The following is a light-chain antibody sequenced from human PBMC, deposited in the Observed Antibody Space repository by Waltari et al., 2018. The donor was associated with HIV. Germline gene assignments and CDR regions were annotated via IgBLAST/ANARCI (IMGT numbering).Light chain of an antibody. Sequence: STPSPTPLSSSPEETAPPSGTSSHVVSSYLAWYQQKPGQVPRLLIYDASSRATGIPARFSGSGSGTDFTLTISSLEPEDFALYYCQQRGNWPWTFGQGTKVEIK. CDR2: DAS. J-gene: IGKJ1*01. CDR1: HVVSSY. V-gene: IGKV3D-11*01. CDR3: QQRGNWPWT.